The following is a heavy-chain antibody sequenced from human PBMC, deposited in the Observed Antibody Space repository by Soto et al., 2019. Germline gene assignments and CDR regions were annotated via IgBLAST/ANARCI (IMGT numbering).Heavy chain of an antibody. CDR1: GFTLNSYS. J-gene: IGHJ6*02. Sequence: VQLVESGGDLVQPGGSLRLSCAGSGFTLNSYSMNWVRQAPGKGLEWVSYLSISRSTIYYADSVKGRFTISRDDAKNSLYLQMNSLRDDDTAVYFCVRGRSDSLMDVWGQGTTVTVSS. CDR3: VRGRSDSLMDV. V-gene: IGHV3-48*02. CDR2: LSISRSTI.